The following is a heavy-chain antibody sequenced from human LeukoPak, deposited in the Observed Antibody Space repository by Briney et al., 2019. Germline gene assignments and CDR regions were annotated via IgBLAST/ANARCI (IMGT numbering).Heavy chain of an antibody. CDR2: MNPNSGNT. V-gene: IGHV1-8*01. Sequence: ASVKVSCKASGYTFTSYGINWVRQATGQGLEWMGWMNPNSGNTGYAQKFQGRVTMTRNTSISTAYMELSSLRSEDTAVYYCARGGQLVMDHWFDPWGQGTLVTVSS. CDR3: ARGGQLVMDHWFDP. D-gene: IGHD6-6*01. J-gene: IGHJ5*02. CDR1: GYTFTSYG.